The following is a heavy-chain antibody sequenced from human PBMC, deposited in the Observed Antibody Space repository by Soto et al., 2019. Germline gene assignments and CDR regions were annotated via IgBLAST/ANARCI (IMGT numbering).Heavy chain of an antibody. D-gene: IGHD3-3*02. J-gene: IGHJ6*02. V-gene: IGHV3-21*01. CDR1: GFTFSSYS. CDR2: ISSSSSYI. Sequence: GGSLILSCAASGFTFSSYSMNWFRQAPGKGLVWVSSISSSSSYIYYADSVKGRFTISRDNAKNSLYLQMNSLRAEDTAVYYCARPVVAFCCFDYYCYGIDFCGQGTTVTVS. CDR3: ARPVVAFCCFDYYCYGIDF.